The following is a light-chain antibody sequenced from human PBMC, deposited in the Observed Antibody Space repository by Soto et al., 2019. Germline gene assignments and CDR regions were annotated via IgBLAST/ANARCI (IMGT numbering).Light chain of an antibody. V-gene: IGLV2-14*01. CDR3: NSYSSNSCFV. J-gene: IGLJ1*01. CDR1: SSDVGAYNY. CDR2: EVS. Sequence: QSALTQPASVSGSPGQAITISCTGTSSDVGAYNYVSWYQQHPGKAPKLMIYEVSDRASGVSDRFSGSKSGNTASLTISGLQAEDEADYDSNSYSSNSCFVFGTGTKVTVL.